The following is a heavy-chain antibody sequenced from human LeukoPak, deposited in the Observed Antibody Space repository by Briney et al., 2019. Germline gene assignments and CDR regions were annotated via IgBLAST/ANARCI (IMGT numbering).Heavy chain of an antibody. CDR2: LSSSGRYT. J-gene: IGHJ3*02. D-gene: IGHD2-2*01. Sequence: GGSLRLSCAASGFSFSEYYMTWIRQAPGKGLEWVSNLSSSGRYTNYADSVRGRFTISRDNAKKSLYLQMNSLRAEDTAVYYCARHSEGPVNDAFDIWGQGTKVTVSP. V-gene: IGHV3-11*03. CDR3: ARHSEGPVNDAFDI. CDR1: GFSFSEYY.